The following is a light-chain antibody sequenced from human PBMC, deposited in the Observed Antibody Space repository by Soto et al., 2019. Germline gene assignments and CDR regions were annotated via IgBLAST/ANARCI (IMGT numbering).Light chain of an antibody. CDR1: RRFSKNF. CDR3: QQYGSSPPT. J-gene: IGKJ4*01. Sequence: MVLRQSPAPLSWPQGKRPTFSSRPSRRFSKNFLAGYQQKPGQAPRLLISGASNRATGIQDRFSGSGSGTDFSLTIDRLEPEDLAVYFCQQYGSSPPTFGGGTKVAIK. CDR2: GAS. V-gene: IGKV3-20*01.